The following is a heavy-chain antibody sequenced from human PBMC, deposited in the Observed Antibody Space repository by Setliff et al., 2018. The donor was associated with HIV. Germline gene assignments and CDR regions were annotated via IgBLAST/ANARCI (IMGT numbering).Heavy chain of an antibody. Sequence: GASVKVSCKASGYTFTSYYMHWVRQAPGQGLEWMGIINPSGGSTSYAQKFQGRVTMTRDTSTSTVYMELRSLRSEDTAVYYCAREYSSSSGGGAFDYWGQGTLVTGSS. D-gene: IGHD6-6*01. CDR3: AREYSSSSGGGAFDY. J-gene: IGHJ4*02. CDR1: GYTFTSYY. V-gene: IGHV1-46*01. CDR2: INPSGGST.